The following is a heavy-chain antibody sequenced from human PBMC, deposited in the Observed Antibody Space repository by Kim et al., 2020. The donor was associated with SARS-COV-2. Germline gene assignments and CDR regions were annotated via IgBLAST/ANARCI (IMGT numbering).Heavy chain of an antibody. Sequence: GGSLRLSCAASGFTFSNAWMSWVRQAPGKGLEWVGRIKSKTDGGTTDYAAPVKGRFTISRDDSKNTLYLQMNSLKTEDTAVYYCTVRLYCSSTSCYEFDYWGQGTLVTVSS. D-gene: IGHD2-2*01. CDR3: TVRLYCSSTSCYEFDY. CDR2: IKSKTDGGTT. J-gene: IGHJ4*02. V-gene: IGHV3-15*01. CDR1: GFTFSNAW.